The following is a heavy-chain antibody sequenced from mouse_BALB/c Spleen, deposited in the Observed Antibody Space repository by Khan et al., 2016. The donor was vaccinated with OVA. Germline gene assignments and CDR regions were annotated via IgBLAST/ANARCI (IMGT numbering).Heavy chain of an antibody. Sequence: QVQLKESGPGLVAPSQSLSITCTVSGFSLTSYGVNWVRQPPGKGLEWLGVIWGAGSTNYHSALISRLSISKDNSKSQVFLKLNSLHTDDTATYDCVKQNDGTLYAMDYWGQGTAVTVSS. D-gene: IGHD2-1*01. CDR1: GFSLTSYG. J-gene: IGHJ4*01. V-gene: IGHV2-3*01. CDR3: VKQNDGTLYAMDY. CDR2: IWGAGST.